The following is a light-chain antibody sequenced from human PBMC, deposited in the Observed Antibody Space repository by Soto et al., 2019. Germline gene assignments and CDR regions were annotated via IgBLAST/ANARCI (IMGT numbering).Light chain of an antibody. J-gene: IGKJ5*01. CDR1: QSVSSN. CDR3: QQQGRSWIT. CDR2: GAS. V-gene: IGKV3-20*01. Sequence: EIVLTQSPGTLSLSPWERATLSCRASQSVSSNLAWYQQKPGQAPRVFIYGASTRATGIPDRFSGSGSGTDFTLTISRLEPEDFAVYYCQQQGRSWITFGQGTRLEIK.